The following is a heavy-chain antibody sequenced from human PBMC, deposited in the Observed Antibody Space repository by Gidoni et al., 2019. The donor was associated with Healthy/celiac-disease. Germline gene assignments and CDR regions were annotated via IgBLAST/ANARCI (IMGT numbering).Heavy chain of an antibody. V-gene: IGHV2-5*01. CDR3: AHRRQAVAGKRMAFDY. D-gene: IGHD6-19*01. J-gene: IGHJ4*02. CDR1: WFSLSTSGVG. CDR2: IYWNDDK. Sequence: QITLKESGPTLVKPTQTLTLPCTFSWFSLSTSGVGVGGIRQPPGKALEWLALIYWNDDKRYSPSLKSRLTITKDTSKNQVVLTMTNMDPVDTATYYCAHRRQAVAGKRMAFDYWGQGTLVTVSS.